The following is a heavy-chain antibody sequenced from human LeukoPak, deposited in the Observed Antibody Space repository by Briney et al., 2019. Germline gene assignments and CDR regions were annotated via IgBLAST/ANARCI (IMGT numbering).Heavy chain of an antibody. CDR2: ILPVFGSA. CDR3: ATDTAMVSIFDY. J-gene: IGHJ4*02. D-gene: IGHD5-18*01. V-gene: IGHV1-69*05. CDR1: GGTFSTYV. Sequence: RASVKVSCKASGGTFSTYVFSWVRQAPGQGLEWMGGILPVFGSANFAQKFQGRVTMTRDTSISTAYMELSRLRSDDTAVYYCATDTAMVSIFDYWGQGTLVTVSS.